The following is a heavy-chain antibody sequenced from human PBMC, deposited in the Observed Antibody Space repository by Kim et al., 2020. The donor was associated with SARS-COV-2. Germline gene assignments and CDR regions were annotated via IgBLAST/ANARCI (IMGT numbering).Heavy chain of an antibody. V-gene: IGHV5-51*01. J-gene: IGHJ6*02. CDR2: IYPGDSDT. Sequence: GESLKISCKGSGYSFTSYWIGWVRQMPGKGLEWMGIIYPGDSDTRYSPSFQGQVTISADKSISTAYLQWSSLKASDTAMYYCARHGGTGSYRPYYYYYYGMDVWGQGTTVTVSS. CDR1: GYSFTSYW. CDR3: ARHGGTGSYRPYYYYYYGMDV. D-gene: IGHD3-16*02.